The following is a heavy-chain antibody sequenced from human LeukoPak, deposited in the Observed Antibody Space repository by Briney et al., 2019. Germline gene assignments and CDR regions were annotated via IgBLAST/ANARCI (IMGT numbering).Heavy chain of an antibody. CDR1: GFTFSTYS. J-gene: IGHJ4*02. CDR2: ISCSSSYI. Sequence: SGGSLRLSCAASGFTFSTYSMNWVRQAPGKGLEWASSISCSSSYIYYADSVKGRFTISRDNAKNSLYLQMNSLRAEDTAVYYCAREVYSSSWSYYFDYWGQGTLVTVSS. V-gene: IGHV3-21*01. D-gene: IGHD6-13*01. CDR3: AREVYSSSWSYYFDY.